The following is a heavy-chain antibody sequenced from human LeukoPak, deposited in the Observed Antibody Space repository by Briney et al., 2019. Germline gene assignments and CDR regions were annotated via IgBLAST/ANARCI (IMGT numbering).Heavy chain of an antibody. Sequence: ASVKVSCKVSGYTLTELSMHWVRQAPGKGLEWMGWINTNTGNPTYAQGFTGRFVFSLDTSVSTAYLQISSLKAEDTAVYYCASPSSGWRDAFDIWGQGTMVTVSS. CDR3: ASPSSGWRDAFDI. J-gene: IGHJ3*02. CDR1: GYTLTELS. D-gene: IGHD6-19*01. CDR2: INTNTGNP. V-gene: IGHV7-4-1*02.